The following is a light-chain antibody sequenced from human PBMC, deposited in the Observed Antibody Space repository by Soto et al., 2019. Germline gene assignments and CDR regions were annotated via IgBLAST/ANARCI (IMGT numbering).Light chain of an antibody. CDR2: KAS. CDR1: QTISSW. J-gene: IGKJ5*01. CDR3: QQLNSYPPT. V-gene: IGKV1-5*03. Sequence: DIQMTQSPATLSGSVGDRVTITCRASQTISSWLAWYQQKPGKAPKLLIYKASTLKSGVPSRFSGSGSGTEFTLTISSLQPDDFATYYCQQLNSYPPTFGQGTRLEI.